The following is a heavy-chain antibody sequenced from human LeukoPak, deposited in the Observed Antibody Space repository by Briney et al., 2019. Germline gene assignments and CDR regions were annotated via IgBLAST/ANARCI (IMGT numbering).Heavy chain of an antibody. J-gene: IGHJ4*02. CDR3: ARELVYSYGHFDY. Sequence: KPSQTLSLTCTVSGGSISSGSYYWSWIRQPAGRGLEWIGRIYTSGSTNYNPSLRSRVTISVDTSKNHFSLKLSSVTAADTAVYYCARELVYSYGHFDYWGRGTLVTVSS. V-gene: IGHV4-61*02. D-gene: IGHD5-18*01. CDR2: IYTSGST. CDR1: GGSISSGSYY.